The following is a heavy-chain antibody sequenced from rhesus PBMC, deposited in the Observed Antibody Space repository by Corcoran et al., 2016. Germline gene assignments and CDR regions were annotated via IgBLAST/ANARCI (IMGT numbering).Heavy chain of an antibody. CDR3: ATKGWVYSNRFDV. V-gene: IGHV4-80*01. J-gene: IGHJ5-1*01. D-gene: IGHD6-13*01. CDR1: GASISSYW. Sequence: QVQLQESGPGLVKPSETLSLTCAVSGASISSYWWNWIRQPPGTGLEWIGEMNGNSGSTHYNPALKSRVTISKDASKNQFSLKLSSVTAADTAVYYCATKGWVYSNRFDVWGPGVLVTVSS. CDR2: MNGNSGST.